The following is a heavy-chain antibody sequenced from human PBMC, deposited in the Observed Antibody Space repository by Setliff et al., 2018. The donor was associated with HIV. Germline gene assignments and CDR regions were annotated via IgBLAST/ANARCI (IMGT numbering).Heavy chain of an antibody. CDR2: IISMFGTA. J-gene: IGHJ3*02. D-gene: IGHD3-10*01. CDR1: GGTFSRDA. V-gene: IGHV1-69*13. CDR3: ARDREAEGDAFDT. Sequence: SVKVSCKASGGTFSRDAISWVRQAPGQGLEWTGGIISMFGTANYAQKFQGRVTITADESTNTAYMELSSLRSEDTAVYYCARDREAEGDAFDTWGQGTMVTVSS.